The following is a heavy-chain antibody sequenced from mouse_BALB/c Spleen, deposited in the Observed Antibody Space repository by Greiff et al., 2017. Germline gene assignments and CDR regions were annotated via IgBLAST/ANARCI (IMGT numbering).Heavy chain of an antibody. CDR3: TKLYDDGYYFDY. CDR1: GYTFTSYW. CDR2: IYPGSGST. D-gene: IGHD2-12*01. V-gene: IGHV1S22*01. J-gene: IGHJ2*01. Sequence: LKQPGSELVRPGASVKLSCKASGYTFTSYWMHWVKQRPGQGLEWIGNIYPGSGSTNYDEKFKSKATLTVDTSSSTAYMQLSSLTSEDSAVYYCTKLYDDGYYFDYWGQGTTLTVSS.